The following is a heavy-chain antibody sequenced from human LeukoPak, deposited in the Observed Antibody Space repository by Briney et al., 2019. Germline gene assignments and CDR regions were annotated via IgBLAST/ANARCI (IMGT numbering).Heavy chain of an antibody. V-gene: IGHV3-23*01. CDR1: GFTFSTYA. D-gene: IGHD1-26*01. CDR2: LNYIVGNT. Sequence: GGSLRLSCAASGFTFSTYAMTWVRPAPGKGLGWVSALNYIVGNTYYTDSVKGRFTISRDNSKNMLYLQMNSLRAEDTAVYYCAKISADTSRKRWEDFDAWGQGIMVTVSS. CDR3: AKISADTSRKRWEDFDA. J-gene: IGHJ4*02.